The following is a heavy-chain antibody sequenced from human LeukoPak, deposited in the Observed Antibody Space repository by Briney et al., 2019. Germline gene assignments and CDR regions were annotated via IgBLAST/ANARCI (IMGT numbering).Heavy chain of an antibody. J-gene: IGHJ4*02. CDR3: AKGPPRYYDYVWGSYRYLSYFDY. CDR2: ISWNSGSI. V-gene: IGHV3-9*01. CDR1: GFTFDDYA. D-gene: IGHD3-16*02. Sequence: GRSLRLSCAASGFTFDDYAMHWVRQAPGKGLEWVSGISWNSGSIGYADSVKGRFIISRDNAKNSLYLQMNSLRAEDTALYYCAKGPPRYYDYVWGSYRYLSYFDYWGQGTLVTVSS.